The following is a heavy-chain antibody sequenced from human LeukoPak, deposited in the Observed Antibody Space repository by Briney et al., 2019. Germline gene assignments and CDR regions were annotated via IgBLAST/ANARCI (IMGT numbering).Heavy chain of an antibody. Sequence: GGSLRLSCAASGFTFSSYAMNWVRQAPGKGLEWISYISSSTTTIHYADSVKGRFTISRDNVKNSLYPQMNSLRAEDTAVYYCARYLRSGWSYFDHWGQGTLVTVSS. J-gene: IGHJ4*02. CDR3: ARYLRSGWSYFDH. V-gene: IGHV3-48*04. CDR2: ISSSTTTI. CDR1: GFTFSSYA. D-gene: IGHD6-19*01.